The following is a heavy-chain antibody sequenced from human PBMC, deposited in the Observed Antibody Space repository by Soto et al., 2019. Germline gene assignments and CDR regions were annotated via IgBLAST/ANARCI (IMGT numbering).Heavy chain of an antibody. Sequence: SVKVSCKAPGGTFSGYAISWVRQAPGQGLEWMGEIIPMFGTSNYAQKFQGRVTITADESTSTAYMELSSLRSEDTAVYYCARGSCSSTSCYKEYYFDLWGQGTLVTVSS. D-gene: IGHD2-2*02. V-gene: IGHV1-69*13. CDR1: GGTFSGYA. CDR3: ARGSCSSTSCYKEYYFDL. J-gene: IGHJ4*02. CDR2: IIPMFGTS.